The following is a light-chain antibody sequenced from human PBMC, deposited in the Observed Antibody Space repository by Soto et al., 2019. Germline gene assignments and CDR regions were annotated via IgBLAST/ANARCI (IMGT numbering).Light chain of an antibody. V-gene: IGKV3-15*01. CDR3: QQYNNWPPWT. Sequence: EIVMTQSPGTLSVSPGERATLFCRASQSVRSNLAWYQQKPGQAPSLLIYGASTRATGIPARFSGSGSGTEFSLTISSLQSEDFALYYCQQYNNWPPWTFGQGTKVEIK. J-gene: IGKJ1*01. CDR1: QSVRSN. CDR2: GAS.